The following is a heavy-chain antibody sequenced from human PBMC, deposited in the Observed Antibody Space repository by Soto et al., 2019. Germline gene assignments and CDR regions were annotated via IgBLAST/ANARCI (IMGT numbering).Heavy chain of an antibody. D-gene: IGHD2-15*01. CDR1: GFSFSSYA. CDR2: VSGSGGTT. V-gene: IGHV3-23*01. CDR3: AKDGRGSGGLLGSWYDY. Sequence: GGSLRLSCAVSGFSFSSYAMSWVRQAPGKGLEWVSAVSGSGGTTYYADSVKGRFTISRDKSKNTLYLQMNSLKTGDTAVYFCAKDGRGSGGLLGSWYDYWGQGTLVTVSS. J-gene: IGHJ4*02.